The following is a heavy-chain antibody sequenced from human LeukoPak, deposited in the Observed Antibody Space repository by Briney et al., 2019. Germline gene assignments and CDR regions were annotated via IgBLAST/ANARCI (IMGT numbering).Heavy chain of an antibody. CDR2: MNPNSGNT. CDR1: GYTFTSYD. D-gene: IGHD2-21*02. Sequence: GASVKVSCKASGYTFTSYDINWVRQATGQGLEWMGWMNPNSGNTGYAQKFQGRVTKTRNTSISTAYMELSSLRSEDTAVYYCARFSTPYCGGDCYSELDYWGQGTLVTVSS. CDR3: ARFSTPYCGGDCYSELDY. J-gene: IGHJ4*02. V-gene: IGHV1-8*01.